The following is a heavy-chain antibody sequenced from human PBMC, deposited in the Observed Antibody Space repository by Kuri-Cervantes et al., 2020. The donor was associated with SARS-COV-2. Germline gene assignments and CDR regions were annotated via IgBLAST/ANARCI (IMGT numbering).Heavy chain of an antibody. V-gene: IGHV1-69*10. CDR3: AAQYYYDSSGYLNWFDP. CDR1: GGTFSSYA. CDR2: IIPIFGIA. D-gene: IGHD3-22*01. Sequence: SVKVSCKASGGTFSSYAISWVRQAPGQGLEWMGGIIPIFGIANYAQKFQGRVTITAGKSTSTAYMELSSLRSEDTAVYYCAAQYYYDSSGYLNWFDPWGQGTLVTVSS. J-gene: IGHJ5*02.